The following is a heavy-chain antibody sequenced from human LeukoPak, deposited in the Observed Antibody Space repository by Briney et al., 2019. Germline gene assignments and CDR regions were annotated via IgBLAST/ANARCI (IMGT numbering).Heavy chain of an antibody. J-gene: IGHJ5*02. CDR2: IQYDGSNQ. CDR1: GFTFSSYG. Sequence: GGPLRLSCAASGFTFSSYGMHWVRQAPGKGLEWVAYIQYDGSNQQYADSVKGRFIISRDRSKNIPYLQMNSLRAEDTAVYYCAREIYCSSTSCYGGWFDPWGQGTLVTVSS. CDR3: AREIYCSSTSCYGGWFDP. V-gene: IGHV3-30*02. D-gene: IGHD2-2*01.